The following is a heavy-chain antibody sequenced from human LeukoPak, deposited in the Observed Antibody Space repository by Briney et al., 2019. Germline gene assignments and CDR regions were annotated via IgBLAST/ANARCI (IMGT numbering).Heavy chain of an antibody. CDR1: GFTFSSYA. Sequence: GGSLRLSCAASGFTFSSYAMSWVRQALGKGLEWVSAISGSGGSTYYADSVKGRFTISRDNSKNTLYLQMNSLRAEDTAVYYCAKDLAAELNSDYYYYYGMDVWGQGTTVTVSS. CDR2: ISGSGGST. V-gene: IGHV3-23*01. CDR3: AKDLAAELNSDYYYYYGMDV. J-gene: IGHJ6*02. D-gene: IGHD1-1*01.